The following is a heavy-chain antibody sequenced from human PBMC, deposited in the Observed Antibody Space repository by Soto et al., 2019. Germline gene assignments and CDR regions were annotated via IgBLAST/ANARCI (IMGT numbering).Heavy chain of an antibody. J-gene: IGHJ6*02. V-gene: IGHV6-1*01. CDR2: TYYKSKWYN. CDR3: ARARVTMVRGVIYSYYGMDV. D-gene: IGHD3-10*01. Sequence: SQTLSLTCAISGDSVSSNSAAWNWIRQSPSRGLEWLGRTYYKSKWYNDYAVSVKGRITINPDTSKNQFSLQLNSVTPEDTAVYYCARARVTMVRGVIYSYYGMDVWGQGTTVTVSS. CDR1: GDSVSSNSAA.